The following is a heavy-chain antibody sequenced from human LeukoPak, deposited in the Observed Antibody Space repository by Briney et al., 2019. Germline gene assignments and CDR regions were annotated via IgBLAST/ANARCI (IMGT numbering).Heavy chain of an antibody. CDR2: ISSSSSYI. J-gene: IGHJ4*02. V-gene: IGHV3-21*01. Sequence: GGSLRLFCAASGFTFSSYSMNWVRQAPGKGLEWVSSISSSSSYIYYADSVKGRFTISRDNAKNSLYLQMNSLRAEDTAVYYCARDGQECGGTSCFDYWGQGTLVTVSS. CDR3: ARDGQECGGTSCFDY. D-gene: IGHD2-2*01. CDR1: GFTFSSYS.